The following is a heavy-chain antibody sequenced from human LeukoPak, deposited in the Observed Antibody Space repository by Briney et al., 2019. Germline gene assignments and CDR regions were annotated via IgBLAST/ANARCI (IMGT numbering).Heavy chain of an antibody. V-gene: IGHV4-59*12. CDR3: ARSNRGIFSRYFDY. J-gene: IGHJ4*02. CDR1: GGSISSYY. D-gene: IGHD2-15*01. Sequence: SETLSLTCTVSGGSISSYYWSWIRQPPGKGLEWLGYIYYSGSTNYNPSLKSRVTISVDTSKNQFSLKLSSVTAADTAVYYCARSNRGIFSRYFDYWGQGTLVTVSS. CDR2: IYYSGST.